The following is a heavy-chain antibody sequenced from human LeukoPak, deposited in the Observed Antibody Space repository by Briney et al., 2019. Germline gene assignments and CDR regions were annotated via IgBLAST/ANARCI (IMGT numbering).Heavy chain of an antibody. Sequence: PGGSLTLSCAASGFSFKIYSMNWVRQAPGKGLELISYNSSGGITIYYADSVKGRFTISRDNANNSVYLQMNSLRAEETAVYYCARDDKALLSIDYWGQGALVTVSS. CDR1: GFSFKIYS. J-gene: IGHJ4*02. CDR3: ARDDKALLSIDY. D-gene: IGHD2/OR15-2a*01. V-gene: IGHV3-48*01. CDR2: NSSGGITI.